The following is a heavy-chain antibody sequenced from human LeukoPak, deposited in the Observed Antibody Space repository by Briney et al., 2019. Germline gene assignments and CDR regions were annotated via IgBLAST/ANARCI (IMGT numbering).Heavy chain of an antibody. CDR1: GFTFSNHW. Sequence: GGSLRLSCAASGFTFSNHWMHWVRQAPGKGLVWVSRIDEGGSNAMYADSVKGRFTISRDNAKNSLYLQMNSLRAEDTAVYYCARDSDRGAYDYWGQGTLVTVSS. CDR3: ARDSDRGAYDY. J-gene: IGHJ4*02. V-gene: IGHV3-74*03. CDR2: IDEGGSNA. D-gene: IGHD2-21*01.